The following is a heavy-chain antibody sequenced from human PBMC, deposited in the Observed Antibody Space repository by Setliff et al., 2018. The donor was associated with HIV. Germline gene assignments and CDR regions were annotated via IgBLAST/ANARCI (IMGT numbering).Heavy chain of an antibody. V-gene: IGHV3-23*01. CDR1: GLTLSNSA. CDR3: AKLDYYDYSGSWARKVAIDF. D-gene: IGHD3-22*01. J-gene: IGHJ3*01. Sequence: GGSLRLSCTASGLTLSNSAMTWVRQKPGRGLEWVSLIQSGGIIYYADSVKGRFTISRDNSNNTLSLQMSSLRAEDTALYYCAKLDYYDYSGSWARKVAIDFWGRGTMVTLSS. CDR2: IQSGGII.